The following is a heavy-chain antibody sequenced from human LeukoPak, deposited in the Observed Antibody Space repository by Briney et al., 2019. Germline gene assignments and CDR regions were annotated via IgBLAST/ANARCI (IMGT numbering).Heavy chain of an antibody. CDR2: ISGSGSTT. J-gene: IGHJ6*03. CDR3: AREKGGYSYYYYYMDV. CDR1: GFTFSSYA. Sequence: GGSLRLSCAASGFTFSSYAMNWVRQAPGKGLEWVSAISGSGSTTYYADSVKGRFTISRDNAKNSLYLQMNSLRAEDTAVYYCAREKGGYSYYYYYMDVWGKGTTVNISS. D-gene: IGHD5-18*01. V-gene: IGHV3-23*01.